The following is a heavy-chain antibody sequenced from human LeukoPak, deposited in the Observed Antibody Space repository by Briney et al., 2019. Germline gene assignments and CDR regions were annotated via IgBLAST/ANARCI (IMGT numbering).Heavy chain of an antibody. CDR1: GYTFTSYY. CDR2: INPSGGST. D-gene: IGHD3-22*01. J-gene: IGHJ4*02. CDR3: ARVYYYDSSGYYGPFDY. V-gene: IGHV1-46*01. Sequence: ASVKVSRKASGYTFTSYYMHWVRQAPGQGLEWMGIINPSGGSTSYAQKFQGRVTMTRDTSTSTVYMELSSLRSEDTAVYYCARVYYYDSSGYYGPFDYWGQGTLVTVSS.